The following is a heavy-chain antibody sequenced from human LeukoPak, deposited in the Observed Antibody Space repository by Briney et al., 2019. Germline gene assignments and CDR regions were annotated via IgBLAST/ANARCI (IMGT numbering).Heavy chain of an antibody. D-gene: IGHD6-13*01. CDR1: EFSVGSNY. J-gene: IGHJ6*03. CDR3: ARVGGQQPEFYYYYYYMDV. CDR2: INWNGGST. V-gene: IGHV3-20*04. Sequence: PGGSLRLSCAASEFSVGSNYMTWVRQAPGKGLEWVSGINWNGGSTGYADSVKGRFTISRDNAKNSLYLQMNSLRAEDTAVYYCARVGGQQPEFYYYYYYMDVWGKGTTVTVSS.